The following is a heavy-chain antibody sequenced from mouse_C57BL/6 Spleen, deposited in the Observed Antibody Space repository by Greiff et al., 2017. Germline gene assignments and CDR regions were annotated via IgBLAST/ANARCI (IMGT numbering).Heavy chain of an antibody. V-gene: IGHV5-17*01. CDR3: ARAHYYGSSFDY. J-gene: IGHJ2*01. CDR1: GFTFSDYG. Sequence: EVKLMESGGGLVKPGGSLKLSCAASGFTFSDYGMHWVRQAPVKGLEWVAYISSGSSTIYYADTVKGRFTISRDNAKNTLFLQMTSLRSEDTAMYYCARAHYYGSSFDYWGQGTTLTVSS. CDR2: ISSGSSTI. D-gene: IGHD1-1*01.